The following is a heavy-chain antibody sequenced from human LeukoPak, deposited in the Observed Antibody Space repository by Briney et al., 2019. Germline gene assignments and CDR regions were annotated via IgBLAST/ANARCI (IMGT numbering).Heavy chain of an antibody. D-gene: IGHD5-24*01. J-gene: IGHJ5*02. CDR2: ISSSGSTR. CDR1: GFTFSSYE. Sequence: GGSLRLSCAASGFTFSSYEMNWVRQAPGKGLEWISYISSSGSTRYYADPVKGRFTISRDNAKNSLYLQMNSLRAEDTAVYYCARSRGLSWFDPWGQGTLVTVSS. V-gene: IGHV3-48*03. CDR3: ARSRGLSWFDP.